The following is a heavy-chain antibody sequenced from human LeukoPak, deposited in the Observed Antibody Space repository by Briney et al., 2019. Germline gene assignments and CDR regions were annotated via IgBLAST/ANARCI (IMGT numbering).Heavy chain of an antibody. CDR2: IYYSGST. D-gene: IGHD5-24*01. CDR1: GGSISSGDYY. V-gene: IGHV4-30-4*01. J-gene: IGHJ5*02. Sequence: PSQTLSLTCTVSGGSISSGDYYWSWIRQPPGKGLEWIGYIYYSGSTNYNPSLKSRVTISVDTSKNQFSLKLSSVTAADTAVYYCARAIEMARAWAAGDNWFDPWGQGTLVTVSS. CDR3: ARAIEMARAWAAGDNWFDP.